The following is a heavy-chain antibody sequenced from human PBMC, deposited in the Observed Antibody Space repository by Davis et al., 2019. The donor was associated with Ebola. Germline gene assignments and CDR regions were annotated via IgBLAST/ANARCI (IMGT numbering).Heavy chain of an antibody. D-gene: IGHD6-19*01. Sequence: GESLKISCAASGFTFSSYSMNWVRQAPGKGLEWVSYISSSSSTIYYADSVKGRFTISRDNAKNSLYLQMNSLRAEDTAVYYCARDSAVAPPTRYHYYMDVWGKGTTVTVSS. CDR3: ARDSAVAPPTRYHYYMDV. CDR2: ISSSSSTI. CDR1: GFTFSSYS. V-gene: IGHV3-48*04. J-gene: IGHJ6*03.